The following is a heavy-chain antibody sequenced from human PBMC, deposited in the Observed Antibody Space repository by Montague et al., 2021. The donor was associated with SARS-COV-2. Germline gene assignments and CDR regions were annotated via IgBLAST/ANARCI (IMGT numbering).Heavy chain of an antibody. Sequence: SLRLSCAASGFTFSSYWMSWVRQTPGKGLEWVANINPDGGEKHYVDSXXGRFTISRDNAKNSLNLQMDSLRAEDTALYYCARDSRIVGATGGMDLWGQGTTVIVSS. V-gene: IGHV3-7*03. D-gene: IGHD1-26*01. CDR2: INPDGGEK. J-gene: IGHJ6*02. CDR3: ARDSRIVGATGGMDL. CDR1: GFTFSSYW.